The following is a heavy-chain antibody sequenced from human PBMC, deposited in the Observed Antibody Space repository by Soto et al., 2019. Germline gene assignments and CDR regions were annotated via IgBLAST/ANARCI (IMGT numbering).Heavy chain of an antibody. J-gene: IGHJ4*02. D-gene: IGHD2-15*01. CDR1: GDSMTSGGYY. Sequence: SETLSLTCSVSGDSMTSGGYYLSWVRHHPGKGLEWFGSIYYTGDTYFNPSLKSRITVSMDTSKNEFSLKLTSVTSADTAVYFCARGAPRPRHVTTYSHFWGQGTLVTVSS. CDR3: ARGAPRPRHVTTYSHF. CDR2: IYYTGDT. V-gene: IGHV4-31*03.